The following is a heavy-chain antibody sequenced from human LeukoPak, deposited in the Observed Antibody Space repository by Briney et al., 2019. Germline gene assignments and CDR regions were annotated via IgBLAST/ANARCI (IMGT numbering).Heavy chain of an antibody. J-gene: IGHJ4*02. V-gene: IGHV3-15*01. CDR3: SKDLPHTRAWALKY. Sequence: GGSLRLSCTASGFIFSDAWMTWVRQAPGLGPEWVGRIKSKHDGGTTDYASSVRGRFTISRDDSENTLYLQMDSLRTDDAAVYYCSKDLPHTRAWALKYWGQGALVTVSS. CDR1: GFIFSDAW. CDR2: IKSKHDGGTT. D-gene: IGHD7-27*01.